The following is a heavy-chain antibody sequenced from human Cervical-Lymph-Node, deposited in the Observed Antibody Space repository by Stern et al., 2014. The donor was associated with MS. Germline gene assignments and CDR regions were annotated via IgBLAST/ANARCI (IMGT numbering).Heavy chain of an antibody. Sequence: QVQLQESGTGLVKPSETLSLTCTVSGGSISSYYWSWIRQPPGKGLEWIGYIYYSGSTNYNPSLKSRVTISVDTSKNQFSLKLSSVTAADTAVYYCARVGGYGDNFDYWGQGTLVTVSS. D-gene: IGHD4-17*01. J-gene: IGHJ4*02. V-gene: IGHV4-59*01. CDR2: IYYSGST. CDR3: ARVGGYGDNFDY. CDR1: GGSISSYY.